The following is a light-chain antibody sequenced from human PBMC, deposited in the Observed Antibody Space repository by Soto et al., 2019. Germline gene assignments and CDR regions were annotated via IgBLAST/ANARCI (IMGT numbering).Light chain of an antibody. Sequence: IRMTQSPSSLSASTGDRVTITCRASQSISSWLAWYQQKPGKAPKLLIYKASSLESGVPSRFSGSGSGTEFTLTISSLQPDDFATYYCQQYNSYSWTFGQGTKGGYQ. V-gene: IGKV1-5*03. J-gene: IGKJ1*01. CDR2: KAS. CDR1: QSISSW. CDR3: QQYNSYSWT.